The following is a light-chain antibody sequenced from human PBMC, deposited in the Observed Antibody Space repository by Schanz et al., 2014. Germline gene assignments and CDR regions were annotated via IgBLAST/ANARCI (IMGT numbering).Light chain of an antibody. CDR1: QSVSSN. CDR3: QQSYRFPYT. Sequence: EIVMTQSPATLSVSPGERATLSCRASQSVSSNLAWYQQKPGQAPRLLIYAASTRAAGIPARFSGSGSGTEFTLTISSLQPEDFATFYCQQSYRFPYTFGQGTKVEIK. V-gene: IGKV3-15*01. J-gene: IGKJ2*01. CDR2: AAS.